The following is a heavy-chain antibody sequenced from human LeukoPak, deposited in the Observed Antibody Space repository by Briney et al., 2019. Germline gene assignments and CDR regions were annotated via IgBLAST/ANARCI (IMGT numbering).Heavy chain of an antibody. D-gene: IGHD1-26*01. CDR2: IYYSGST. Sequence: SETLSLTCTVSGGSISSSSYYWGWIRQPPGKGLEWIGSIYYSGSTYYNPSLKSRVTISVDTSKNQFSLKLSSVTAADTAVYYCARLSRGANKSWGQGTLVTVSS. J-gene: IGHJ5*02. CDR1: GGSISSSSYY. V-gene: IGHV4-39*01. CDR3: ARLSRGANKS.